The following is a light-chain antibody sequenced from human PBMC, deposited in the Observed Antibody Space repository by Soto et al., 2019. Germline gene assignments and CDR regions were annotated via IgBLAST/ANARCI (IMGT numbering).Light chain of an antibody. V-gene: IGLV2-14*02. CDR1: SGDVGNYNL. Sequence: QSALTQPASVSGSPGQSITISCSGVSGDVGNYNLVSWYQQYPGKAPALLIYEDDKRPSGVPERFSGSKSGNTASLTVSGLQAEDEADFYCSSYAGDTPYIFGTGTKLTVL. J-gene: IGLJ1*01. CDR2: EDD. CDR3: SSYAGDTPYI.